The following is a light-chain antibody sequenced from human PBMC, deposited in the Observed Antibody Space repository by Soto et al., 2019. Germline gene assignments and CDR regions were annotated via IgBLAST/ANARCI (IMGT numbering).Light chain of an antibody. CDR3: QQYNSYSSGT. V-gene: IGKV1-5*03. Sequence: DIQMTQSPSTLSASVGDRVTITCRASQSIDSWLAWYQQKPGKAPNLLIYKACSLESGVPSRFSGSGSGTEFTLTISSLQPDDFATYYCQQYNSYSSGTFGQGTKVDIK. J-gene: IGKJ1*01. CDR1: QSIDSW. CDR2: KAC.